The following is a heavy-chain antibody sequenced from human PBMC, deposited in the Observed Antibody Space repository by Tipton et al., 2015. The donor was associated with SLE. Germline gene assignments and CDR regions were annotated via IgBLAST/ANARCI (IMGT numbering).Heavy chain of an antibody. V-gene: IGHV4-59*01. Sequence: TLSLTCAVSGGSITTYYWSWIQQSPGKGLKWIGYFYYSGSTKYNPSLKSRVTMSVDTSKNHFSVKLSSVTAADTAIYYCARVWSGYSSSYFDLWGRGTLVTVSS. D-gene: IGHD3-3*01. CDR2: FYYSGST. CDR3: ARVWSGYSSSYFDL. J-gene: IGHJ2*01. CDR1: GGSITTYY.